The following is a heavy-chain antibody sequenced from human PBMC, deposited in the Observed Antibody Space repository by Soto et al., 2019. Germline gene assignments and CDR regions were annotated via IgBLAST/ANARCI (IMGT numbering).Heavy chain of an antibody. Sequence: GSLRLSCAASGFSINTYSMSWVRQAPGKGLEWLSYIDGDTEAIYYADSVKGRFTISRDNAKNSLFLQMNSLRADDTAVYYCARDRGRQDGAEYPFFDSWGQGTLVTVSS. V-gene: IGHV3-48*01. CDR1: GFSINTYS. CDR3: ARDRGRQDGAEYPFFDS. J-gene: IGHJ4*02. D-gene: IGHD2-21*01. CDR2: IDGDTEAI.